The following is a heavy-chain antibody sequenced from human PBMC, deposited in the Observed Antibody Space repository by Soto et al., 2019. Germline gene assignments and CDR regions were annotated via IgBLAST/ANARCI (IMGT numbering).Heavy chain of an antibody. V-gene: IGHV3-33*01. CDR2: IWYDGSNK. D-gene: IGHD6-6*01. CDR3: ARDQVAARGSRYYGMDV. Sequence: GGSLRLSCAASGFTFSSYGMHWVRQAPGKGLEWVAVIWYDGSNKYYADSVKGRFTISRDNSKNTLYLRMNSLRAEDTAVYYCARDQVAARGSRYYGMDVWGQGTTVTVSS. J-gene: IGHJ6*02. CDR1: GFTFSSYG.